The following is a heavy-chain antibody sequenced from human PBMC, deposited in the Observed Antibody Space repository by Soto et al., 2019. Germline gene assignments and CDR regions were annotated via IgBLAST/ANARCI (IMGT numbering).Heavy chain of an antibody. CDR1: GYTFINYD. CDR3: ARMASFGTLNWFDP. CDR2: MNPGSGKT. Sequence: ASVKVSCKASGYTFINYDISWLRQATGQGLEWMGWMNPGSGKTDYANKFQGRVTMTRDASTSTAHLELSSLTSEDTAVYYCARMASFGTLNWFDPWGQGTLVTVSS. J-gene: IGHJ5*02. D-gene: IGHD3-16*01. V-gene: IGHV1-8*02.